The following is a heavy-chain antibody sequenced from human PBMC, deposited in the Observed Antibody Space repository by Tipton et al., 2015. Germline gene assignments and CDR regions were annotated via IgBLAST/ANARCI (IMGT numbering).Heavy chain of an antibody. CDR2: MYYSGST. CDR3: ARQGGSTNYPYHFDS. CDR1: GGSIANSRYS. J-gene: IGHJ4*02. Sequence: TLSLTCTVSGGSIANSRYSWGWVRQPPGKGLEYIGSMYYSGSTYYNPSLKSRVTLSVDMFKDQFSLNVTSVTAADTAVYYCARQGGSTNYPYHFDSWGQGTLVTVPS. V-gene: IGHV4-39*01. D-gene: IGHD4/OR15-4a*01.